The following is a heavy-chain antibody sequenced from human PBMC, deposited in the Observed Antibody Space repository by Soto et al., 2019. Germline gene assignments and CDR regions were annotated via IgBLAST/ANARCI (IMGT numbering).Heavy chain of an antibody. J-gene: IGHJ4*02. Sequence: SETLALTCTVSGGSISSYCWTWIGQPPGKGMDWIGSLYYSGTKNYNPSLKSRVTISVDTSKNQFSMKLSSVTAADTAVYHCARLGTQVAPFDYWGQGTLVTVSS. CDR2: LYYSGTK. V-gene: IGHV4-59*08. D-gene: IGHD1-7*01. CDR1: GGSISSYC. CDR3: ARLGTQVAPFDY.